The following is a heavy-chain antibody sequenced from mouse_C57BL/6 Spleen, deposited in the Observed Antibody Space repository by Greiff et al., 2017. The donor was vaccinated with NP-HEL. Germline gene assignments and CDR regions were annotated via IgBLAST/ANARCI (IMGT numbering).Heavy chain of an antibody. CDR1: GYTFTSYW. D-gene: IGHD2-4*01. CDR3: ARCHYDYDAALGV. V-gene: IGHV1-72*01. J-gene: IGHJ1*03. Sequence: VQLQQSGAELVKPGASVKLSCKASGYTFTSYWMHWVKQWPGRGLEWIGRIDPNSGGTKYNEKFKSKATLTVDKPSSTAYMQLSSLTAEDSAVYDCARCHYDYDAALGVWGTGTTVTVSS. CDR2: IDPNSGGT.